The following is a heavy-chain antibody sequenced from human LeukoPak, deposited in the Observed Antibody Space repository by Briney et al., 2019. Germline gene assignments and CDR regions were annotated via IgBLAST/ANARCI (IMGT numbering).Heavy chain of an antibody. V-gene: IGHV3-30*18. Sequence: GGSLRLSCAASGFTFSSYGMHWVRQAPGKGLEWVAVISYDGSNKYYADSVKGRFTISRDNSKNTLYLQMNSLRAEDTAVYYCAKRGSGWWIDFDYWGQGTLVTVSS. CDR1: GFTFSSYG. D-gene: IGHD6-19*01. J-gene: IGHJ4*02. CDR2: ISYDGSNK. CDR3: AKRGSGWWIDFDY.